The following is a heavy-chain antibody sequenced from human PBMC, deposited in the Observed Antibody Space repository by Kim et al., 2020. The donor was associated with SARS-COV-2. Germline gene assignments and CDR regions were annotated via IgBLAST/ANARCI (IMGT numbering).Heavy chain of an antibody. CDR1: GGTLSSYA. J-gene: IGHJ5*02. CDR2: IIPLFGST. CDR3: VRRRIQNFFEP. Sequence: ASVKVSCKAAGGTLSSYAISWVRQARGQGLEWLGGIIPLFGSTKYAQKFQGRVTITADERSSTVYMELSSLRFEDTAVYYCVRRRIQNFFEPWGQGTLVT. V-gene: IGHV1-69*13. D-gene: IGHD5-18*01.